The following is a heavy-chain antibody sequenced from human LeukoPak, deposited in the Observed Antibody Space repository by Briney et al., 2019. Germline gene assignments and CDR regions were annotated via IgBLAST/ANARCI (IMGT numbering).Heavy chain of an antibody. Sequence: ASVKVSCKASGYTFIDYYMHWVRQAPGQTFEWLAWINPKSGDTHYTQKFQGRVTVTTDTSITSVYMELSGLQSDDTAVYYRVRDLTGGSGDWGQGTLVTVSS. D-gene: IGHD6-19*01. CDR3: VRDLTGGSGD. V-gene: IGHV1-2*02. CDR2: INPKSGDT. CDR1: GYTFIDYY. J-gene: IGHJ4*02.